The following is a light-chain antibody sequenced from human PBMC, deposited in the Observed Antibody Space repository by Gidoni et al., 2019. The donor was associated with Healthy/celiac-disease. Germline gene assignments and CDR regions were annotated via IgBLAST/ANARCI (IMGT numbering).Light chain of an antibody. V-gene: IGKV3-20*01. CDR1: QSVSSSY. CDR3: QQYGSPLT. Sequence: EIVLTQSPGTLSLSPGERATLSCRASQSVSSSYLAWYQQKPGQAPRLLIYGASSRATGIPDRFSGSGSGTDFTLTISRLEPEDFAVYYCQQYGSPLTFXPXTKVDIK. J-gene: IGKJ3*01. CDR2: GAS.